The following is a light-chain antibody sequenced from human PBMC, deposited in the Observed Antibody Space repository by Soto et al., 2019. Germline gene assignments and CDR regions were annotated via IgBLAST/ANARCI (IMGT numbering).Light chain of an antibody. Sequence: DIQMTQSPSSLSASVGDRVTITCRASQNISSYLNWYRQKLGKAPNVLIYAASSWQSGVPSRFSGSGSGTDFTLTISSLQAEDVATYYCQKCGVAPFTFGGGTKVEI. CDR1: QNISSY. V-gene: IGKV1-39*01. J-gene: IGKJ4*01. CDR2: AAS. CDR3: QKCGVAPFT.